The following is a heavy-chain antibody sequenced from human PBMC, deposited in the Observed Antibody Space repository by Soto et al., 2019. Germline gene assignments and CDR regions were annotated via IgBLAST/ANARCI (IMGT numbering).Heavy chain of an antibody. CDR2: IYHSGST. V-gene: IGHV4-30-2*01. CDR1: GGSISSGGYS. J-gene: IGHJ6*02. Sequence: QLQLQESGSGLVKPSQTLSLTYAVSGGSISSGGYSWSWIRQPPGKGLEWIGYIYHSGSTYYNPSLKRPVTISVDRSTNQFSLKLSSVTAADTAVYYSASKSYYGGMDVWGQATTVTVSS. CDR3: ASKSYYGGMDV. D-gene: IGHD3-10*01.